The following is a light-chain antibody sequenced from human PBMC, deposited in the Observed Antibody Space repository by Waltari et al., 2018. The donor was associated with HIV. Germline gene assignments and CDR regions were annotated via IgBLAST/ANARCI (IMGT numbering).Light chain of an antibody. V-gene: IGKV3-15*01. Sequence: EIIMPQSPVTLSVSPGETATISCRASHSVNRNLAWYQQKPGQAPRLLIYGASTRATGIPARFSGSGSGTEFILTISSLQSEDFAIYYCQHYHNWPPWTFGQGTKVEIK. CDR2: GAS. CDR3: QHYHNWPPWT. J-gene: IGKJ1*01. CDR1: HSVNRN.